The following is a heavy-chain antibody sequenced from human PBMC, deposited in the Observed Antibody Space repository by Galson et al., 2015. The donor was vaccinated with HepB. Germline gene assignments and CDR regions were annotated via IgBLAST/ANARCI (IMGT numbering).Heavy chain of an antibody. CDR3: ARVRGPGDFDY. CDR1: GFTVSTNY. V-gene: IGHV3-53*01. Sequence: SLRLSCAASGFTVSTNYMTWVRQAPGKGLEWVSVIYSDGATQYADSVKGRFTISRDNFKNTLYLQMNSLRADDTAVYYCARVRGPGDFDYWGQGTLVTVSS. CDR2: IYSDGAT. D-gene: IGHD3-10*01. J-gene: IGHJ4*02.